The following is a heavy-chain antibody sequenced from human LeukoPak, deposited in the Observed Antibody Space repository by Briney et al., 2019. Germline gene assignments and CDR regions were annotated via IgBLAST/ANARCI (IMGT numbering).Heavy chain of an antibody. D-gene: IGHD6-13*01. Sequence: SETLSLTCTVSGGSISSSSYYWSWIRQPPGKGLEWIGSIYYSGSTYYNPSLKSRVTISVDTSKNQFSLKLSSVTAADTAVYYCARPTPPAIAAAGILHWGQGTLVTVSS. CDR1: GGSISSSSYY. J-gene: IGHJ1*01. CDR2: IYYSGST. V-gene: IGHV4-39*01. CDR3: ARPTPPAIAAAGILH.